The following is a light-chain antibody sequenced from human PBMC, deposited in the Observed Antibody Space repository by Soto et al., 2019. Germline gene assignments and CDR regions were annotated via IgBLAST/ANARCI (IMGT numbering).Light chain of an antibody. CDR2: EVS. Sequence: QSALTQPASVSGSPGQSITISCTGTSSDVGRYSHVSWYQHHPGKAPKLIISEVSNRPSGVSNRFSGSKSGYTASLTISGLQAEDEADYYCNSHTSGDFRVFGTGTQLTVL. CDR1: SSDVGRYSH. CDR3: NSHTSGDFRV. V-gene: IGLV2-14*01. J-gene: IGLJ1*01.